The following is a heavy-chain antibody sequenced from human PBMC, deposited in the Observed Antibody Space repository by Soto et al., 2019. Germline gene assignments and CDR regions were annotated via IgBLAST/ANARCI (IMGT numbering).Heavy chain of an antibody. CDR2: INHSGST. D-gene: IGHD6-13*01. J-gene: IGHJ5*02. V-gene: IGHV4-34*01. Sequence: SETLSLTCAVYGGSFSGYYWSWIRQPPGKGLEWIGEINHSGSTNYNPSLKSRVTISVDTSKNQFSLKLSSVTAADTAVYYCASLKAAGTIDWFDPWGQGTLVTVSS. CDR3: ASLKAAGTIDWFDP. CDR1: GGSFSGYY.